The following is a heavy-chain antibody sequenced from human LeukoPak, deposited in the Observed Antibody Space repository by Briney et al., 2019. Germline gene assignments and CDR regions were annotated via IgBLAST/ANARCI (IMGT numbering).Heavy chain of an antibody. D-gene: IGHD4-17*01. Sequence: SETLSLTCAVSGYSTSSGYYWGWIRQPPGKGLEWIGSIYHSGSTYYNPSLKSRVTISVDTSKNQFSLKLSSVTAADTAVYYCARGPYGDCAGDWGQGTLVTVSS. CDR3: ARGPYGDCAGD. CDR2: IYHSGST. CDR1: GYSTSSGYY. J-gene: IGHJ4*02. V-gene: IGHV4-38-2*01.